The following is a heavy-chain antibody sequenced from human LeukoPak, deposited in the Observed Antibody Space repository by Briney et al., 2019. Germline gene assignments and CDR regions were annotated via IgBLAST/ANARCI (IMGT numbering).Heavy chain of an antibody. CDR2: IYYSGST. D-gene: IGHD6-19*01. CDR3: ARDHSLTVAGP. V-gene: IGHV4-39*07. CDR1: GGSISSSSYY. J-gene: IGHJ5*02. Sequence: SETLSLTCTVSGGSISSSSYYWGWIRQPPGKGLEWIGSIYYSGSTYYNPSLKSRVTISVDTSKNQFSLKLSSVTAADTAVYYCARDHSLTVAGPWGQGTLVTVSS.